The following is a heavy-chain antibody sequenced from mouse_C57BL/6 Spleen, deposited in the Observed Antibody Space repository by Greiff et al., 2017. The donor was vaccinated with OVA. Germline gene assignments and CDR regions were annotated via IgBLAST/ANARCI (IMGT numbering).Heavy chain of an antibody. V-gene: IGHV14-2*01. CDR3: ARGDGYDYFDY. D-gene: IGHD2-2*01. J-gene: IGHJ2*01. CDR1: GFTFTDYY. CDR2: IDPEDGDT. Sequence: EVQLQQSGAELVKPGASVKLSCTASGFTFTDYYMHWVKQRTEQGLEWIGYIDPEDGDTKYDPKFQGKATLTADTASNTAYLQLSSLTSEDTAVYYCARGDGYDYFDYWGQGTTLTVSS.